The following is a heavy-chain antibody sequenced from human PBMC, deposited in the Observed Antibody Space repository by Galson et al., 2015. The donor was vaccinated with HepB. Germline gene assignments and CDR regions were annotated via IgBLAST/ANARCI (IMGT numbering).Heavy chain of an antibody. J-gene: IGHJ6*03. CDR2: INPNSGGT. CDR3: ARECWVGGYYYMDV. V-gene: IGHV1-2*02. CDR1: GYTFTGYY. D-gene: IGHD2-15*01. Sequence: SVKVSCKASGYTFTGYYMHWVRQAPGQGLEWMGWINPNSGGTNYAQKFQGRVTMTRDTSISTAYMALSRLRSDDTAVYYCARECWVGGYYYMDVWGKGTTVTVSS.